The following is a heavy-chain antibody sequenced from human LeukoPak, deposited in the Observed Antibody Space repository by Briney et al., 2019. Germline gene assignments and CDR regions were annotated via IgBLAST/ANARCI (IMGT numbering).Heavy chain of an antibody. CDR2: IFPSGGEI. V-gene: IGHV3-23*01. J-gene: IGHJ4*02. CDR3: ATYRQVLLPFES. D-gene: IGHD2-8*02. Sequence: PGGSLRLSCAASGFSFGNHAMIWVRQPPGKGLEWVSSIFPSGGEIHYADSVRGRFTISRDNSKSTLSLQMNSLRAEDTAIYYCATYRQVLLPFESWGQGTLVTVSS. CDR1: GFSFGNHA.